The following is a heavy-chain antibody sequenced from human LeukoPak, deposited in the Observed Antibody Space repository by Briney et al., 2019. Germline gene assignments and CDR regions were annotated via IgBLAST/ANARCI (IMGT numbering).Heavy chain of an antibody. J-gene: IGHJ5*02. CDR1: GFTFSSYA. V-gene: IGHV3-23*01. CDR2: ISGSGGST. CDR3: AKDPREYCSSTSCPNWFDP. D-gene: IGHD2-2*01. Sequence: GGSLRLSCAASGFTFSSYAMSWVRQAPGKGLEWVSAISGSGGSTYYADSVKGRFTISRDNSKNTLYLQMNSLRAEDSAIYYCAKDPREYCSSTSCPNWFDPWGQGTLVTVSS.